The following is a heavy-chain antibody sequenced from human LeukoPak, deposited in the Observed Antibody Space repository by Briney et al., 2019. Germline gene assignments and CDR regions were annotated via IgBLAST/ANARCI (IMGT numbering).Heavy chain of an antibody. Sequence: GGSLRLSCAASGFTVSSNYMSWVRQAPGKGLEWVSIIYSGGSTYYADSVKSRFTISRDNSKKTLYIQMNSLRAEDTAVYYCARGLAVAGTGFDYWGQGTLVTVSS. V-gene: IGHV3-66*01. CDR1: GFTVSSNY. CDR2: IYSGGST. D-gene: IGHD6-19*01. CDR3: ARGLAVAGTGFDY. J-gene: IGHJ4*02.